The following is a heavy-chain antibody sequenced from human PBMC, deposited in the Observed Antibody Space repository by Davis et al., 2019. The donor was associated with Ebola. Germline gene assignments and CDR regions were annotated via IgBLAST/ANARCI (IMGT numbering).Heavy chain of an antibody. D-gene: IGHD3-22*01. Sequence: SVKVSCKASGYTFTSYGISWVRQAPGQGLEWMGGIIPIFGTANYAQKFQGRVTITADESTSTAYMELSSLRSEDTAVYYCARDRRLVYYDSSGYYRNWFDPWGQGTLVTVSS. V-gene: IGHV1-69*13. CDR3: ARDRRLVYYDSSGYYRNWFDP. J-gene: IGHJ5*02. CDR1: GYTFTSYG. CDR2: IIPIFGTA.